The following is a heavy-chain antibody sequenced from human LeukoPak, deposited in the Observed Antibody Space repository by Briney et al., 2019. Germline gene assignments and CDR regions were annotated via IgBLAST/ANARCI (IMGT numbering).Heavy chain of an antibody. D-gene: IGHD3-22*01. CDR1: GFTFSSYA. J-gene: IGHJ4*02. Sequence: PGGSLRLSCAASGFTFSSYAMSWVRQAPGKGLGWVSAISGSGGRTYYADSVKGRFTISRDNSKNTLYLQRNSLRADDTAVYYCAKAYDSSGYYPNNFDFWGQGTRVTVSS. CDR2: ISGSGGRT. V-gene: IGHV3-23*01. CDR3: AKAYDSSGYYPNNFDF.